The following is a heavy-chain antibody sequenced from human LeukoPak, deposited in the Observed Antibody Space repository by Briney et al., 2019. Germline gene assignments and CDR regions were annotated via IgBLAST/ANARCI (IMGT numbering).Heavy chain of an antibody. V-gene: IGHV3-21*01. J-gene: IGHJ4*02. CDR3: ANHLACGSTSCPSFDD. CDR2: ISDRGSYI. D-gene: IGHD2-2*01. Sequence: GGSLRLSCTASGFTFNTYSMNWVRQAPGKGLEWVASISDRGSYIYYTDSVKGRFTITRDNAKNSLYLQMNRLRADDTAVYYCANHLACGSTSCPSFDDWGQGTLVTVSS. CDR1: GFTFNTYS.